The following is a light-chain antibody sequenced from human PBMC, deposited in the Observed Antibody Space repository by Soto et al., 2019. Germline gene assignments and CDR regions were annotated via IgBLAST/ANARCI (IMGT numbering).Light chain of an antibody. J-gene: IGKJ4*01. CDR1: QSVSSH. CDR2: DAS. V-gene: IGKV3-11*01. Sequence: LLTQSPATLSLSPGERATLSCRASQSVSSHLTWYQQKPGQAPRLLIYDASNRATGIPARFSGSGSGTDFTLTISSLEPEDFAVYYCQQRTNWRLTFGGGTKVDIK. CDR3: QQRTNWRLT.